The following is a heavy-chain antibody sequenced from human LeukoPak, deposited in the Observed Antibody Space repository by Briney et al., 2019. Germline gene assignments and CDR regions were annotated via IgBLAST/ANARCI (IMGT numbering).Heavy chain of an antibody. CDR3: ASPSGASTW. D-gene: IGHD2-15*01. CDR2: ILHSGSS. CDR1: GASISSGPW. J-gene: IGHJ4*02. Sequence: PSETLSLTCAVSGASISSGPWWSWVRQPPGKGLEWIGDILHSGSSNYNPSLKSRVTISIDKSKNQFSLKLTSVTAADTAVYYCASPSGASTWWGQGTLVTVSS. V-gene: IGHV4-4*02.